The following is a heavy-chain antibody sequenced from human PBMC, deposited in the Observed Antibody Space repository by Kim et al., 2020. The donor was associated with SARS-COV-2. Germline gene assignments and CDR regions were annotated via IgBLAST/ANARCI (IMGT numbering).Heavy chain of an antibody. J-gene: IGHJ4*02. CDR2: ISSSSSYT. D-gene: IGHD6-19*01. V-gene: IGHV3-11*06. CDR1: GFTFSDYY. CDR3: ARFDQWLPDY. Sequence: GGSLRLSCAASGFTFSDYYMSWIRQAPGKGLEWVSYISSSSSYTNYADSVKGRFTISRDNAKNSLYLQMNGLRAEDTAVYYCARFDQWLPDYWGQGTLVTVSS.